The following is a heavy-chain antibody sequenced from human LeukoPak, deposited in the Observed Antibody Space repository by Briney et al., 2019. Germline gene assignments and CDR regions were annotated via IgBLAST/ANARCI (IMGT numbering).Heavy chain of an antibody. CDR2: TYYRSKWYN. CDR1: GDSVSSNSAA. V-gene: IGHV6-1*01. J-gene: IGHJ3*02. D-gene: IGHD6-13*01. Sequence: SQTLSLTCAISGDSVSSNSAAWNWIRQSPSRGLEWLGRTYYRSKWYNDYAVSVKSRITINPDTSKNQFSLQLNSVTPEATAVYYCARDPRIAAAGISDAFDIWGQGTMVTVSS. CDR3: ARDPRIAAAGISDAFDI.